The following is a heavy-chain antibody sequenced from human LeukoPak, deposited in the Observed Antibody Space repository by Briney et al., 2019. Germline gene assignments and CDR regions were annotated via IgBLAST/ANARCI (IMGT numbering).Heavy chain of an antibody. D-gene: IGHD3-10*01. J-gene: IGHJ4*02. Sequence: PSETLSLTCAVYGGSFSGYYWSWIRQPPGKGLEWIGEINHSGSTNYNPSLKSRVTIPVDTSKNQFSLKLSSVTAADTAVYYCARALVVRGVIKGRAFDYWGQGTLVTVSS. CDR2: INHSGST. V-gene: IGHV4-34*01. CDR1: GGSFSGYY. CDR3: ARALVVRGVIKGRAFDY.